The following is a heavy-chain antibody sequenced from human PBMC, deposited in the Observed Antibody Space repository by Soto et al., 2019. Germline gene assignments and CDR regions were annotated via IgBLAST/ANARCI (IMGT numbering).Heavy chain of an antibody. J-gene: IGHJ3*02. CDR1: GFTFSRHW. CDR2: TKTDGTT. CDR3: VRDMRAVPWYGGISSAFVM. V-gene: IGHV3-74*01. D-gene: IGHD3-10*01. Sequence: EVQLVESGGGSVQPGGSLRLSCAASGFTFSRHWIHWVRQAPGQGLVWVSRTKTDGTTSFADSVRGRFTISRDNAENTLYLQMNSLRAEDTAVYYCVRDMRAVPWYGGISSAFVMWGQGTMVTVSS.